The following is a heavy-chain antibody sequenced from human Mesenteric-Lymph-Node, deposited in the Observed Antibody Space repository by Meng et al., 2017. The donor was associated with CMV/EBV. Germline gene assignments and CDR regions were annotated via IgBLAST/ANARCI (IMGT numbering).Heavy chain of an antibody. CDR1: AGSISSGAYY. CDR3: ARDHGDYFDY. D-gene: IGHD4-17*01. CDR2: INYNGST. Sequence: LTCTVSAGSISSGAYYWSWIRQDPGKGLEWIGYINYNGSTYCTQSLKSRVTISVDTSKNQFSLKLSSVTAADTAVYYCARDHGDYFDYWGQGTLVTVSS. J-gene: IGHJ4*02. V-gene: IGHV4-31*03.